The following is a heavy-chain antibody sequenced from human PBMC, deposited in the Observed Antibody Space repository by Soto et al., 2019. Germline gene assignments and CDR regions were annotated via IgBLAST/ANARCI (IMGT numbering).Heavy chain of an antibody. CDR3: AKGTYYHDRSRYYIFDY. CDR2: ISYDGSNE. Sequence: GGSLRLSCAVSGFTFSSYGMHWVRQAPGKGLEWVAQISYDGSNEHYVDSVKGRFTISRDNSKNTLYLQMNSLRAEDTAVYYCAKGTYYHDRSRYYIFDYWGQGTLVTVSS. J-gene: IGHJ4*02. D-gene: IGHD3-22*01. CDR1: GFTFSSYG. V-gene: IGHV3-30*18.